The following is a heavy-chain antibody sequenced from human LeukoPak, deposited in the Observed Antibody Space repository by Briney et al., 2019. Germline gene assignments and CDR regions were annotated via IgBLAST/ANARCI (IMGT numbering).Heavy chain of an antibody. D-gene: IGHD6-13*01. CDR1: GYTFTGYY. V-gene: IGHV1-2*02. Sequence: ASVKVSCKASGYTFTGYYMHWVRQAPGQGLEWMGWINPNSGGTNYAQKFQGRVTMTRDTSISTAYMELSRLRSDDTAVYYCARDRGQYSSSWYVIDYWGQGTLVTVSS. CDR3: ARDRGQYSSSWYVIDY. J-gene: IGHJ4*02. CDR2: INPNSGGT.